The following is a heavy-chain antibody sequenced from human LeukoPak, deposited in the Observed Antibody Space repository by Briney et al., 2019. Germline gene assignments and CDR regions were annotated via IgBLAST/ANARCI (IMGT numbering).Heavy chain of an antibody. Sequence: SETLSLTCTVSGGSISSYYWSWIRQPPGKGLEWIGYIYYSGSTNYNPSLKSRVPISVDTSKNQFSLKLSSVTAADTAVYYCAGSVPYGDNPVGVWGQGTLVTVSS. CDR3: AGSVPYGDNPVGV. J-gene: IGHJ4*02. CDR2: IYYSGST. D-gene: IGHD4-23*01. V-gene: IGHV4-59*08. CDR1: GGSISSYY.